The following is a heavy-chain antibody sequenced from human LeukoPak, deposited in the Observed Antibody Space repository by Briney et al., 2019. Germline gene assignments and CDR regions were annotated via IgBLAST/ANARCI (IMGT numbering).Heavy chain of an antibody. D-gene: IGHD2-15*01. CDR2: IYYSGST. CDR1: GGSISCGGYY. CDR3: ARGYCSGGSCYNPVDY. J-gene: IGHJ4*02. V-gene: IGHV4-31*03. Sequence: TSETLSLTCSVSGGSISCGGYYWSWLRQHPGKGLEWIGYIYYSGSTYYNPSLKSRVTISVDTSKNQFSLKLSSVTAADTAVYYCARGYCSGGSCYNPVDYWDQGTLVTVSS.